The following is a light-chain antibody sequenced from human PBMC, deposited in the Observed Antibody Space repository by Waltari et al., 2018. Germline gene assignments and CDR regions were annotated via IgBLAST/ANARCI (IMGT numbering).Light chain of an antibody. CDR3: LVWHSTTDHHGV. Sequence: SYVVTQSPSVSVAPGETARITCGGDNIGRKSVPWYPPRPGQAPVLVISYDSDRPSGIPERCSGSNSGNTATLTISWVEADDEADYYCLVWHSTTDHHGVFGGGTKLTVL. V-gene: IGLV3-21*04. CDR2: YDS. CDR1: NIGRKS. J-gene: IGLJ2*01.